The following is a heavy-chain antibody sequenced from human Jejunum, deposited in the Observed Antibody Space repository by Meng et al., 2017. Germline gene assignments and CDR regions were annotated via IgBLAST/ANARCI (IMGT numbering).Heavy chain of an antibody. CDR2: VWSDGTHK. Sequence: QVEVVEPGGGVVQPGRSPGLSCAASGFIFSNYALHWVRQAPGKGLEWVAVVWSDGTHKYYGDSVKGRFTISRDNSKNTVVLQMNSLRAEDTALYYCTVTIAVAGTIDYWGQGTLVTVSS. V-gene: IGHV3-33*01. J-gene: IGHJ4*02. CDR3: TVTIAVAGTIDY. D-gene: IGHD6-13*01. CDR1: GFIFSNYA.